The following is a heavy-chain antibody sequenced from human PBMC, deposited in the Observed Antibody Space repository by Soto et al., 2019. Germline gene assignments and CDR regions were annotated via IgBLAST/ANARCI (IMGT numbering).Heavy chain of an antibody. Sequence: GGSLRLSCTASGFSFSEYVMHWVRQAPGKGLEWVAVIWYDGTKKFYVDSVQGRFTVSRDNSKNTLNLQMNSLRVESTALYSCARTNTIFGGPHHYYYGVDVWGQGTKVTVSS. J-gene: IGHJ6*02. CDR2: IWYDGTKK. D-gene: IGHD3-3*01. CDR1: GFSFSEYV. V-gene: IGHV3-33*01. CDR3: ARTNTIFGGPHHYYYGVDV.